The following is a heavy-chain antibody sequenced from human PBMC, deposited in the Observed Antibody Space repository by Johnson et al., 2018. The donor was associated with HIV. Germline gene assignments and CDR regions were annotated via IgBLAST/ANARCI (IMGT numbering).Heavy chain of an antibody. Sequence: QVQLVESGGGVVQPGRSLRLSCAASGFTFSSYAMHWVRQAPGKGLEWVAVISYDGSNKYYADSVKGRFTVSRDNPKNRLYLQMNSLTVEDTALYHFVKDRGSPGSPAAFDVWGQGTMVNVS. D-gene: IGHD3-10*01. CDR1: GFTFSSYA. CDR2: ISYDGSNK. CDR3: VKDRGSPGSPAAFDV. J-gene: IGHJ3*01. V-gene: IGHV3-30-3*01.